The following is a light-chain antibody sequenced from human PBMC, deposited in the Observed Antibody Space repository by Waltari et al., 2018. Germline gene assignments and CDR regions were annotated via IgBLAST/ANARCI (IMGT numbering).Light chain of an antibody. V-gene: IGLV3-21*04. Sequence: SYVVTQPPSVSVAPGETATITCGGDNIGTYSLHWYPQKAGQAPVLVILYDRDRPSGIPDRFSGSNSGNTATLTISRVEAGDEARYYCHVWHPHVDPGVFGTGTEVTVL. CDR1: NIGTYS. J-gene: IGLJ1*01. CDR2: YDR. CDR3: HVWHPHVDPGV.